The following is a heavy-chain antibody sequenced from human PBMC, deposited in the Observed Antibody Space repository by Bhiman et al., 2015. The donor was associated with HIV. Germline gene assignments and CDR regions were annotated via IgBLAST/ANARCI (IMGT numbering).Heavy chain of an antibody. CDR1: GFTFSNAW. J-gene: IGHJ3*02. CDR2: ISDDGSNK. CDR3: AKDLGESENEEWASDYYDFGSDYPGQDPRAVVGAFDI. D-gene: IGHD3-3*01. Sequence: VQLVESGGGVVKPGGSLRLSCVVSGFTFSNAWMSWVRQAPGKGLEWVAVISDDGSNKYYADSVKGRFTISRDNSKNTLYLQMNSLRAEDTAVYYCAKDLGESENEEWASDYYDFGSDYPGQDPRAVVGAFDIWGQGTMVTVSS. V-gene: IGHV3-30*18.